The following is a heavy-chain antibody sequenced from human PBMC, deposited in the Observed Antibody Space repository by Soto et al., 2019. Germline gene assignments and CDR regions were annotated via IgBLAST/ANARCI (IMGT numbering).Heavy chain of an antibody. CDR2: IIPIFGTA. Sequence: SVKVSCKASGGTFSSYAISWVRQAPGQGLEWMGGIIPIFGTANYAQKFQGRVTITADESTSTAYMELSSLRSEDTAVYYCSSRFMVRGAYYYYYYGMDVWGQGTTVTVSS. CDR3: SSRFMVRGAYYYYYYGMDV. J-gene: IGHJ6*02. D-gene: IGHD5-18*01. V-gene: IGHV1-69*13. CDR1: GGTFSSYA.